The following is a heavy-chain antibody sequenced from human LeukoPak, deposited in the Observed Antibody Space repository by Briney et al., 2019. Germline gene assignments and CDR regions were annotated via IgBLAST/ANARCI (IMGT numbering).Heavy chain of an antibody. CDR1: GFTFSDYF. V-gene: IGHV3-7*01. CDR2: MKQDGSEE. Sequence: QTGGSLRLSCTASGFTFSDYFMSWVRQSPGKGLEWVANMKQDGSEEYYVDSVKGRFTISRDNAKNTLYLQMNSLRAEDTAVYYCARGFRITHYWGQGTLVTVSS. CDR3: ARGFRITHY. D-gene: IGHD3-10*01. J-gene: IGHJ4*02.